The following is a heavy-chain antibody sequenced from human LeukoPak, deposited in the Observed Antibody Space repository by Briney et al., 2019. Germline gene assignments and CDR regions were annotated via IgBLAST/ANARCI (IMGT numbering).Heavy chain of an antibody. CDR3: ARAGYYYGSLNYYSDY. D-gene: IGHD3-10*01. CDR1: GFTFSNYW. J-gene: IGHJ4*02. CDR2: IKQDGSEK. V-gene: IGHV3-7*01. Sequence: GGSLRLSCAASGFTFSNYWMSWVRQAPGKGLEWVANIKQDGSEKYYVDSVKGRFTISRDNAKNSLYLQMNSLRVEDTAAYYCARAGYYYGSLNYYSDYWGQGTLVTVSS.